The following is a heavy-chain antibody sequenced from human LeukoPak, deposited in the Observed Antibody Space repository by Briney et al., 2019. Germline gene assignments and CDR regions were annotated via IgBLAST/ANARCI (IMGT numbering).Heavy chain of an antibody. V-gene: IGHV3-74*01. D-gene: IGHD3/OR15-3a*01. CDR1: GFTFSSYW. Sequence: GGSLRLSCAPSGFTFSSYWMHWVRQAPGKGLVWVSRINTDGSSTSYADSVKGRFTISRDNAKNTLYLQMNGLRAEDTAVYYCARGRQVDRYYFDYWGQGTLVTVSS. CDR3: ARGRQVDRYYFDY. CDR2: INTDGSST. J-gene: IGHJ4*02.